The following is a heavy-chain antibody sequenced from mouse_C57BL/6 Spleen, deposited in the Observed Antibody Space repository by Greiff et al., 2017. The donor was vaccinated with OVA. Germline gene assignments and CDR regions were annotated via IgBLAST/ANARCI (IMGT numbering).Heavy chain of an antibody. Sequence: VQLQQSGPELVKPGASVKISCKASGYAFSSSWMNWVKQRPGKGLVWIGRIYPGDGDTNYNGKFKGKATLTADKSSSTAYMQLSSLTSEDSAVYFCAREGDSSGWFAYWGQGTLVTVSA. D-gene: IGHD3-2*02. CDR1: GYAFSSSW. CDR2: IYPGDGDT. J-gene: IGHJ3*01. V-gene: IGHV1-82*01. CDR3: AREGDSSGWFAY.